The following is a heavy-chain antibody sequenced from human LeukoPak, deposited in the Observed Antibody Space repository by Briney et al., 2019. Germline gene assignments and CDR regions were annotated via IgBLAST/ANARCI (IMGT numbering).Heavy chain of an antibody. J-gene: IGHJ6*03. V-gene: IGHV1-46*01. D-gene: IGHD5-24*01. Sequence: VASVKVSCKASGYTFTSYYMDWVRQAPGQGLEWMGIINPSGGSTSYAQKFQGRVTMTRDMSTSTVYMELSSLRSEDTAVYYCARDRSELQSDYYYYYYYMDVWGKGTTVTVS. CDR1: GYTFTSYY. CDR2: INPSGGST. CDR3: ARDRSELQSDYYYYYYYMDV.